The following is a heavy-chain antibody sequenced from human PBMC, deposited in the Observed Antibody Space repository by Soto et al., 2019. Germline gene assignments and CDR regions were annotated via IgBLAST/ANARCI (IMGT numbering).Heavy chain of an antibody. CDR2: ISYDGSNK. CDR1: GFTFSSYG. CDR3: AKESSIFDY. Sequence: QVQLVESGGGVVQPGRSLRLSCAASGFTFSSYGMHWVRQAPGKGLEWVAVISYDGSNKYYADSVKGRFTISRDNSKNTLYLQMNSLRAEDTAVYYCAKESSIFDYWGQGTLVTVSS. V-gene: IGHV3-30*18. J-gene: IGHJ4*02. D-gene: IGHD2-2*01.